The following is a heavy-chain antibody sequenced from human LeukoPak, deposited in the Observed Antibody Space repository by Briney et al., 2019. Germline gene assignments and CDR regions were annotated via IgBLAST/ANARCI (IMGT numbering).Heavy chain of an antibody. Sequence: PSGTLSLTCAASGGSISSSNWWNWVRQPPGKGLEWIGEIYHNGSTNYNPSLKSRVTISVDKSKNQFSLKLSSVTAADTAVYYCARVYYYYYYMDVWGKGTTVTVSS. CDR3: ARVYYYYYYMDV. CDR2: IYHNGST. J-gene: IGHJ6*03. V-gene: IGHV4-4*02. CDR1: GGSISSSNW.